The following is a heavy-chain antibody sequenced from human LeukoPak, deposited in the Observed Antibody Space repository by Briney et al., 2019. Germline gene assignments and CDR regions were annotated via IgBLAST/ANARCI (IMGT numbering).Heavy chain of an antibody. D-gene: IGHD2-21*02. CDR2: MSYDGSNK. J-gene: IGHJ4*02. Sequence: LTGGSLRLSCAASGFTFSSYAMHWVRQAPGKGLEWVAVMSYDGSNKYYADSVKGRFTISRDNSKNALYLQMNSLKAENTAVYYFAGSRGTADLDYWGQGTLVTVSS. V-gene: IGHV3-30*04. CDR1: GFTFSSYA. CDR3: AGSRGTADLDY.